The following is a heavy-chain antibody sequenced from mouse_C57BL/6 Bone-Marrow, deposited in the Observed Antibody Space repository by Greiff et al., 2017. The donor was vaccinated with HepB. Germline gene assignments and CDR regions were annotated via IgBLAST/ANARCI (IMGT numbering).Heavy chain of an antibody. CDR3: ARLETAHIAY. CDR2: IDPSDSYT. V-gene: IGHV1-59*01. D-gene: IGHD3-2*02. J-gene: IGHJ3*01. Sequence: VKLQQPGAELVRPGTSVKLSCKASGYTFTSYWMHWVKQRPGQGLEWIGVIDPSDSYTNYNQKFKGKATLTVDTSSSTAYMQLSSLTSEDSAVYYCARLETAHIAYWGQGTLVTVSA. CDR1: GYTFTSYW.